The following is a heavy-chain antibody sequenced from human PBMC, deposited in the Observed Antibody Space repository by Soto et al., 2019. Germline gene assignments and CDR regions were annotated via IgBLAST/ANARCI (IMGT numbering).Heavy chain of an antibody. V-gene: IGHV3-74*01. Sequence: EVQLVESGGGLVQPGGSLRLSCAASGFTLSPYWMHWVRQAPGEGLVWVSRINSDGSSTIYAASVKGRFTISRENAKNTVYLQMNSLRAEDTSVYYCTRGRENYSYFDYWGQGILVTVSS. CDR1: GFTLSPYW. CDR2: INSDGSST. CDR3: TRGRENYSYFDY. J-gene: IGHJ4*02. D-gene: IGHD4-4*01.